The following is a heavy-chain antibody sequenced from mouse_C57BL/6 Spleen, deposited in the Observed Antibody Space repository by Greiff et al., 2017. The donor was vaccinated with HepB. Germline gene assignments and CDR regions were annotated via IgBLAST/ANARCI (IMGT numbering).Heavy chain of an antibody. Sequence: EVQLVESGGGLVQPGGSMKLSCAASGFTFSDAWMDWVRQSPEKGLEWVAEIRNKANNHATYYAESVKGRFTISRDDSKSSVYLQMNSVRAEDTGIYYCTRSGTVVARSMDYWGQGTSVTVSS. CDR2: IRNKANNHAT. D-gene: IGHD1-1*01. V-gene: IGHV6-6*01. J-gene: IGHJ4*01. CDR1: GFTFSDAW. CDR3: TRSGTVVARSMDY.